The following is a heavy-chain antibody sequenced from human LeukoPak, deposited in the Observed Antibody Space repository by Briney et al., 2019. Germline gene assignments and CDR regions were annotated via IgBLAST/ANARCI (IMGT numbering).Heavy chain of an antibody. Sequence: PGGSLRLSCAASGFTVTSNYMSWLRQAPGKGLEWVSVIYSGGSTYYADSVKCRFTISRDNYKNTLYLQMNSLRAEDSAVYYCARDVGGSSSGFVDYWGQGTMVTVSS. CDR1: GFTVTSNY. CDR2: IYSGGST. V-gene: IGHV3-66*02. J-gene: IGHJ4*02. CDR3: ARDVGGSSSGFVDY. D-gene: IGHD6-6*01.